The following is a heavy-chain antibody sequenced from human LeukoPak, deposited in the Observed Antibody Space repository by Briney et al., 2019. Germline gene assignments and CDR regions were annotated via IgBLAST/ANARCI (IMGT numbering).Heavy chain of an antibody. V-gene: IGHV3-21*01. CDR1: GFTFSSYS. CDR2: ISSSSSYI. CDR3: ARDQSYYYGSGSYRPVDY. D-gene: IGHD3-10*01. J-gene: IGHJ4*02. Sequence: GGSLRLSCAASGFTFSSYSMNWVRQAPGKGLEWVSSISSSSSYIYYADSVKGRFTISRDNAKNSLYLQMNSLRAEDTAVYYCARDQSYYYGSGSYRPVDYWGQGTLVTVSS.